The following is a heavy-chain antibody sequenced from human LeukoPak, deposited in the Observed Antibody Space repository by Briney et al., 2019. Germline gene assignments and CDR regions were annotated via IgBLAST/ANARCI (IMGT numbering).Heavy chain of an antibody. J-gene: IGHJ3*02. V-gene: IGHV1-2*06. D-gene: IGHD5/OR15-5a*01. CDR3: ARLPVYGSDAFDI. Sequence: ASVKVSCKASGYTFTGYYMHWVRQAPGQGLEWMGRINPNSGGTNYAQKFQGRVTMTRDTSISTAYMELSRPRSDDTAVYYCARLPVYGSDAFDIWGQGTMVTVSS. CDR1: GYTFTGYY. CDR2: INPNSGGT.